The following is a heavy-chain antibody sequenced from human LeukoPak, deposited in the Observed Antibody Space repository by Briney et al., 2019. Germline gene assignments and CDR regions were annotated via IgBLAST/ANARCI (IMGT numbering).Heavy chain of an antibody. CDR1: GFTFSSYV. CDR2: IWYDGSNK. V-gene: IGHV3-33*01. CDR3: ARGGTLLRYFDWLPYGMDV. Sequence: PGRSLRLSCAASGFTFSSYVVHWVRQAPGKGLEWVAVIWYDGSNKYYADSVKGRFTISRDNSKNTLYLQMNSLRAEDTAVYYCARGGTLLRYFDWLPYGMDVWGQGTTVTVSS. D-gene: IGHD3-9*01. J-gene: IGHJ6*02.